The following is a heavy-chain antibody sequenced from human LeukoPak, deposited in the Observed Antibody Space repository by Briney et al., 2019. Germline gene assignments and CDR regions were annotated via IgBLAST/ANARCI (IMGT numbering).Heavy chain of an antibody. J-gene: IGHJ4*02. CDR2: ISSSSSCI. Sequence: GGSLRLSCAASGLTFSSYSMNWVRQAPGKGLEWVSSISSSSSCIYYADSVKGRFTISRDNAKNSLYLQMNSLRAEDTAVYYCARVGVRYSSGGTFDYWGQGTLVTVSS. CDR1: GLTFSSYS. CDR3: ARVGVRYSSGGTFDY. V-gene: IGHV3-21*01. D-gene: IGHD6-19*01.